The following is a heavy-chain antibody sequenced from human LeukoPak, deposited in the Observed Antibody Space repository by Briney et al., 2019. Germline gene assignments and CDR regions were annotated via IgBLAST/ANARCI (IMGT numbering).Heavy chain of an antibody. CDR2: IYISGSGST. CDR3: ASLPATAPRTLIRDY. D-gene: IGHD2-2*01. J-gene: IGHJ4*02. V-gene: IGHV4-4*07. Sequence: SETLSLTCTVSGGSISSYYWSWIRQPAGKGLEWIGRIYISGSGSTNYNPSLKSRVTISVDTSKNQFSLKLSSVTAADTAVYYCASLPATAPRTLIRDYWGQGTLVTVSS. CDR1: GGSISSYY.